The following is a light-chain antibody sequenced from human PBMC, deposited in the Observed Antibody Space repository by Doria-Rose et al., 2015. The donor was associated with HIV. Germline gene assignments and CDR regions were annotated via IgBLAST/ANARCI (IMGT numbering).Light chain of an antibody. Sequence: TQSPGTLSLSPGERATLSCRASQSFSSTYLAWYQQKPGQAPSLLIYDGSTRATGIPDWFGASGSGTDFTLTINRLEPEDFALYYCHQYGTSWTFGQGTKVEI. V-gene: IGKV3-20*01. CDR2: DGS. J-gene: IGKJ1*01. CDR3: HQYGTSWT. CDR1: QSFSSTY.